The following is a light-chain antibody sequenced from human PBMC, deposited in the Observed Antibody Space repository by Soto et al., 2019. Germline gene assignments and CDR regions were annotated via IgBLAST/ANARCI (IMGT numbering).Light chain of an antibody. CDR2: GAS. CDR3: QQYGRSPIT. J-gene: IGKJ5*01. Sequence: EIVLTQSPGTLSLSPGERGTLSCRASESVYSNYLAWYQKKPGQAPRLLIHGASIRATGIPDRFSGSGSETDFTLTISSLEPEDFTVYYCQQYGRSPITFGQGTRLEIK. V-gene: IGKV3-20*01. CDR1: ESVYSNY.